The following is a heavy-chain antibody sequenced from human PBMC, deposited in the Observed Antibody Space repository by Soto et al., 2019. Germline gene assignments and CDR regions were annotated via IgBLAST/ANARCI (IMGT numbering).Heavy chain of an antibody. J-gene: IGHJ3*02. CDR3: ARPHDYGDDDAFDI. CDR2: ISAYNGNT. D-gene: IGHD4-17*01. Sequence: ASVKVSCKASGYTFTSYGISWVRQAPGQGLEWMGWISAYNGNTNYAQKLQGRVTMTTDTSTSTAYVELRSLRSDDTAVYYCARPHDYGDDDAFDIWAQGTMVTVSS. CDR1: GYTFTSYG. V-gene: IGHV1-18*01.